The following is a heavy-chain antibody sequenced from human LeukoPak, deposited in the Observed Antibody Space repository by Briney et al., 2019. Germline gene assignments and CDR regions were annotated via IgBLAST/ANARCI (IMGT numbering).Heavy chain of an antibody. CDR1: GFTFDTYA. CDR3: ARDRPTGRSRGVVVQ. J-gene: IGHJ4*02. D-gene: IGHD2-15*01. V-gene: IGHV3-21*01. CDR2: ISSGGTYI. Sequence: GGSLRLSCAASGFTFDTYAMTWVRQPPGKGLEWFSSISSGGTYIYYAESVRGRSTISRDNTKNFLYLQLSTLRVEDTAVYYCARDRPTGRSRGVVVQWGQGTLVTVFS.